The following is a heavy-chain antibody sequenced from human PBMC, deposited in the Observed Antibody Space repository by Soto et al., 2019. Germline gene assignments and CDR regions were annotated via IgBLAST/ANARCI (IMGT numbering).Heavy chain of an antibody. D-gene: IGHD4-17*01. CDR1: GYTFTSYY. V-gene: IGHV1-46*01. J-gene: IGHJ3*02. CDR3: ARRYFCGDYRGGDDAFAS. Sequence: QVQLVQSGAEVKKPGASVKVSCKASGYTFTSYYMHWVRQAPGQGLELMGIINPSGGSTSYAQKFQGRVTMTRDTSTSTVYMELSSLRSEDTAVYYCARRYFCGDYRGGDDAFASGGQGTMVTVSS. CDR2: INPSGGST.